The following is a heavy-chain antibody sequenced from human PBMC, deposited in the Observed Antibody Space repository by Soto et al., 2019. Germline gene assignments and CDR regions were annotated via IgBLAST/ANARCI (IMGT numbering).Heavy chain of an antibody. J-gene: IGHJ4*02. Sequence: SATLSISCTGSGGSISSDYWSWIRQPAGKGLEWIGRIYTSENTHYNPSLRSRVSMSLDKSKNQLSLNLSSVTAADTAVYYCARGVGRSSWTSFDSWGQGTLVHVSS. CDR3: ARGVGRSSWTSFDS. CDR1: GGSISSDY. V-gene: IGHV4-4*07. D-gene: IGHD6-13*01. CDR2: IYTSENT.